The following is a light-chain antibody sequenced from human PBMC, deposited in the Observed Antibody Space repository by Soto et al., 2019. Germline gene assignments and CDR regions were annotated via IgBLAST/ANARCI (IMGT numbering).Light chain of an antibody. CDR1: NSDVGGYNY. CDR3: SSYTSSSTLVV. CDR2: EVS. J-gene: IGLJ2*01. V-gene: IGLV2-14*01. Sequence: QSALTQPASVSGSPGQSITISCTGTNSDVGGYNYVSWYQQHPGKAPKLMIYEVSNRPSGVSNRFSGSKSGNTASLTISGLQAEDEADYYCSSYTSSSTLVVFGGGTKPTVL.